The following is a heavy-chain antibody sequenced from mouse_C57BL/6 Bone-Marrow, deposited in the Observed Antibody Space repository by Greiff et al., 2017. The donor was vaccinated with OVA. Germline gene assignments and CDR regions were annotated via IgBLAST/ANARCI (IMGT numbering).Heavy chain of an antibody. CDR3: ARMSTAQAPFAY. J-gene: IGHJ3*01. D-gene: IGHD3-2*02. V-gene: IGHV1-80*01. Sequence: QVQLQQSGAELVKPGASVKISCKASGYAFSSYWMNWVKQRPGKGLEWIGQIYPGDGDTNYNGKFQGKATLTADKSSSTAYMQLSSLTSEDSAVYFCARMSTAQAPFAYWGQGTLVTVSA. CDR1: GYAFSSYW. CDR2: IYPGDGDT.